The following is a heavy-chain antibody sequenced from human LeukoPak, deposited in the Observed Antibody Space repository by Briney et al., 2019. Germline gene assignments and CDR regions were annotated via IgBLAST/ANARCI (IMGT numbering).Heavy chain of an antibody. CDR2: INPNSGGT. CDR3: ASIVGATPPYYFDY. V-gene: IGHV1-2*02. CDR1: GYTFTGYY. D-gene: IGHD1-26*01. Sequence: ASVKVSCKASGYTFTGYYMHWVRQAPGQGLEWMGWINPNSGGTNYAQKFQGRVTMTRDTSISTAYMELSRLRSDDTAVYYCASIVGATPPYYFDYWGQGTLVTVSS. J-gene: IGHJ4*02.